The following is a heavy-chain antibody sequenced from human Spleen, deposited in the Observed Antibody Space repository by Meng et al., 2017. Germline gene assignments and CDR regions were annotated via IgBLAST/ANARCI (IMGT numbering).Heavy chain of an antibody. J-gene: IGHJ4*02. V-gene: IGHV4-31*03. CDR3: ARGPTTMAHDFDY. Sequence: QVQLQEAGPRLVKPSQTLSLTCTVSGGSISSGGHHWSWIRQHPGMGLEYIEDIHYSGSTYYNPSLESRATISVDTSQNNLSLKLSSVTAADSAVYYCARGPTTMAHDFDYWGQGTLVTVSS. CDR2: IHYSGST. CDR1: GGSISSGGHH. D-gene: IGHD4-11*01.